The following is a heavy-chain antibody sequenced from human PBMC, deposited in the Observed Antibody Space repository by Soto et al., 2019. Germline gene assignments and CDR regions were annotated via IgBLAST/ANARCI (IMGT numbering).Heavy chain of an antibody. CDR3: ARGLVGCSSTSCYQWFDP. V-gene: IGHV1-8*01. CDR2: MNPYSGDT. Sequence: ASVKVSCKASGYTFTSYDINWVREATEQGLEWMGWMNPYSGDTGYAQNFQGRVTMTRNTSIRTAYMELSSLRSEDTAVYYCARGLVGCSSTSCYQWFDPWGQGTQVTVSS. D-gene: IGHD2-2*01. J-gene: IGHJ5*02. CDR1: GYTFTSYD.